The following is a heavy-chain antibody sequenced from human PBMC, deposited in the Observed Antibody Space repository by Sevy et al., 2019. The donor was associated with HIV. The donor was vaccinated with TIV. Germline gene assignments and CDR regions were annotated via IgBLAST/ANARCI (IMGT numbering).Heavy chain of an antibody. Sequence: GGSLRLSCVVSGISFTTSGMHWVRQAPGKGLEWVAVISYHGRDKFYAESVTGPSTISRDNSKNMLYLQMNSLRAEDTAVYYCAKDFTGYNGMDVWGQGTMVTVSS. CDR2: ISYHGRDK. CDR3: AKDFTGYNGMDV. D-gene: IGHD3-9*01. V-gene: IGHV3-30*18. J-gene: IGHJ6*02. CDR1: GISFTTSG.